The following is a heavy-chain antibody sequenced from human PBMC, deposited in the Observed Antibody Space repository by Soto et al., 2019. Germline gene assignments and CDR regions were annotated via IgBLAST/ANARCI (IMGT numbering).Heavy chain of an antibody. CDR2: IAGVDI. CDR1: GLTMSTYA. V-gene: IGHV3-23*01. J-gene: IGHJ3*01. D-gene: IGHD1-20*01. CDR3: AKDHFKGNGIYDGFDV. Sequence: SGGSLRLSCAGNGLTMSTYAMSWVRQAPGKGLEWVSTIAGVDIFYADSVQGRFTISIDNSKNLLFLQMNSLTADDTATCYCAKDHFKGNGIYDGFDVWGQGTTVTVSS.